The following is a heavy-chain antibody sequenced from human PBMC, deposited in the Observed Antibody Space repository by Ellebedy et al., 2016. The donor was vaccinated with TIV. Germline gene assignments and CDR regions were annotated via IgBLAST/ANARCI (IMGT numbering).Heavy chain of an antibody. Sequence: GESLKISXVTSGFTFSSYWMHWVRQAPGKGLEWVANINQDGSEKYYVDSVKGRFTISRDNAKNSLYLQMNSLRAEDTAVYYCARDSGTFNYWGQGTLVTVSS. CDR1: GFTFSSYW. CDR3: ARDSGTFNY. CDR2: INQDGSEK. V-gene: IGHV3-7*03. J-gene: IGHJ4*02.